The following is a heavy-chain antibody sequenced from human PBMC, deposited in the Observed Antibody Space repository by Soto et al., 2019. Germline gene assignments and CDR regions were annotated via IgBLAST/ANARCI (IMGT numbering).Heavy chain of an antibody. J-gene: IGHJ6*02. CDR1: GFTFSSYA. V-gene: IGHV3-23*01. D-gene: IGHD3-22*01. Sequence: PGGSLRLSCAASGFTFSSYAMSWVRQAPGKGLEWVSAISGSGGSTYYADSVKGRFTISRDNSKNTLYLQMNSLRAEDTAVYYCANLLTYYYDPRPGSPGGYYGMDVWGQGTTVTVSS. CDR2: ISGSGGST. CDR3: ANLLTYYYDPRPGSPGGYYGMDV.